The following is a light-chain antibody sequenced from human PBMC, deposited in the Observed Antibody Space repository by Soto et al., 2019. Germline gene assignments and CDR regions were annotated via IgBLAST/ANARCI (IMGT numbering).Light chain of an antibody. V-gene: IGKV4-1*01. Sequence: DIVMTQSPDSLAVSLGERATINCKSSQSVLYSSNNNTYLAWYQQKPGQPPKLLIYWASTRESGVPDRFSGSWSGTDFTLTISSLQAEDVAVSYCQQYYSTPDTFGHGTKLEIK. CDR2: WAS. CDR1: QSVLYSSNNNTY. CDR3: QQYYSTPDT. J-gene: IGKJ2*01.